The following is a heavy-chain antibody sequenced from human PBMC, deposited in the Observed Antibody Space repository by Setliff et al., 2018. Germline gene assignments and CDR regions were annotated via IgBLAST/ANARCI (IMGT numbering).Heavy chain of an antibody. CDR3: ARYITGTTPADY. J-gene: IGHJ4*02. CDR2: INPSGGLT. V-gene: IGHV1-46*01. Sequence: ASVKVSCKASGYTLSKYYMHWVRQAPGQGLEWMGIINPSGGLTKYAQKLQGRVTMTTDTSTSTAYMELRSLRSDDTAVYYCARYITGTTPADYWGQGTLVTVSS. CDR1: GYTLSKYY. D-gene: IGHD1-7*01.